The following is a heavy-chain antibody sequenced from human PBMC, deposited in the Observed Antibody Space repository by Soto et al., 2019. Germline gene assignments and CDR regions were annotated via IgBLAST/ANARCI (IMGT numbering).Heavy chain of an antibody. V-gene: IGHV3-74*03. Sequence: EVQLVESGGGLVQPGGSLRLSCAASGFSFSSYWMHWFRQDSGKGLVWVSSIKTDGTATQYADSVKGRFTVSRDNAKNTVYLQMNSLTAEDTAVYYCAKDLSWGQSDYWGQGTLGTVSS. CDR3: AKDLSWGQSDY. D-gene: IGHD3-16*01. J-gene: IGHJ4*02. CDR2: IKTDGTAT. CDR1: GFSFSSYW.